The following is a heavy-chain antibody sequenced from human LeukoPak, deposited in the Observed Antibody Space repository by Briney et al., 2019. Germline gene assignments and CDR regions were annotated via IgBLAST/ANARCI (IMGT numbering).Heavy chain of an antibody. J-gene: IGHJ3*01. Sequence: GRSLRLSCAASGFTFSDYAMHWVRQAPGKGLEWVAVLSYGGTNKYYADSVKGRFTISRDSSKNTMFLQMNSLRAEDTAVYHCARDRSGYANDAFDFWGQGTMVTVSS. V-gene: IGHV3-30-3*01. CDR1: GFTFSDYA. CDR2: LSYGGTNK. CDR3: ARDRSGYANDAFDF. D-gene: IGHD3-3*01.